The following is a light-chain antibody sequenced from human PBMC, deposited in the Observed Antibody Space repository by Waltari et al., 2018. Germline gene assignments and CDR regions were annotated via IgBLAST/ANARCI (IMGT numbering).Light chain of an antibody. CDR2: DVT. CDR1: CSDVGAYHY. CDR3: SSYTTTTTLV. V-gene: IGLV2-14*03. Sequence: QSALTQPASVSGSPGQSITISCTGTCSDVGAYHYISWYQQHPGKVPKLLVFDVTKRPSGVSNRFSGSKSGNTASLTISGLQAEDEADYYCSSYTTTTTLVFGGGTKVTVL. J-gene: IGLJ2*01.